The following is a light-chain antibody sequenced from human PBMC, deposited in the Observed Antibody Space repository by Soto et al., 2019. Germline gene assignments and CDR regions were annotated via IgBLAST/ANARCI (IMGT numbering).Light chain of an antibody. CDR3: QQYNNWPFT. V-gene: IGKV3-15*01. Sequence: EIVMTQSPATLSVSPGERATLSCRTSQTVSSSLAWYQQKPGQAPRLLIYGASTRATGFPARFSGSGSGTEFTHTISSLQSEDFAVYYCQQYNNWPFTFGPGTKVDIK. CDR2: GAS. J-gene: IGKJ3*01. CDR1: QTVSSS.